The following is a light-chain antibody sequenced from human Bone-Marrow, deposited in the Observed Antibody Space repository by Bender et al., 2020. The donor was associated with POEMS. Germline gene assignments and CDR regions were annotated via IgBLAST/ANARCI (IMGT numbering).Light chain of an antibody. CDR3: SAWDDSLSGWV. V-gene: IGLV1-36*01. CDR2: YDD. CDR1: SSNIGNHC. J-gene: IGLJ3*02. Sequence: QSVVTQPPSLSEAPRQRVTISCSGSSSNIGNHCVNWYQQLPGEAPKLLIYYDDLLTPGVSDRFSASKSGTSASRAISELQSADEALYYCSAWDDSLSGWVFGGGNKLTIL.